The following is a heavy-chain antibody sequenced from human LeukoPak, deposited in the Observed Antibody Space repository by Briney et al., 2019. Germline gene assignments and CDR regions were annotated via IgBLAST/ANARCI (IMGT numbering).Heavy chain of an antibody. V-gene: IGHV3-30*04. J-gene: IGHJ6*03. Sequence: PGGSPRLSCAASGFTFSSYAMHGVPQAPRRGGEWVADISNEGRNKYYAGSAKGRFTTSRHNSKNTLYLQMNSLRAEDTAEYCCVRDFMVRGFIPIYYMDVWGKGTTVTVSS. CDR3: VRDFMVRGFIPIYYMDV. D-gene: IGHD3-10*01. CDR2: ISNEGRNK. CDR1: GFTFSSYA.